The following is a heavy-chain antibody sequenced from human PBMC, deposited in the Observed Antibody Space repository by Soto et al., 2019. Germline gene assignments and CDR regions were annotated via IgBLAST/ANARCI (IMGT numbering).Heavy chain of an antibody. CDR2: IYYNRST. Sequence: QVLLQESGPRLLKPSQTLSLTCSVSGLTISSASYYWSWIRQHPGKGLEWVGNIYYNRSTNYSPSLKSRLTLWLDTSQNQFSLRLTSVTAADTAVYFCARYRTSGSWSKFDYWGRGTLVSVSS. J-gene: IGHJ4*02. CDR3: ARYRTSGSWSKFDY. D-gene: IGHD6-13*01. CDR1: GLTISSASYY. V-gene: IGHV4-31*03.